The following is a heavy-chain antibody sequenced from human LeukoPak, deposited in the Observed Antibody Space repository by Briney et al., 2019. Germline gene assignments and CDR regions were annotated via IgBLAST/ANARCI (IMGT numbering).Heavy chain of an antibody. Sequence: GGPLRLSCAASGFTFSSYGMHWVRQAPGKGLEWVAVISYDGSNKYYADSVKGRFTISRDNSKNTLYLQMNSLRAEDTAVYYCARMVRGVIVDFDYWGEGTLVTVSS. V-gene: IGHV3-30*03. CDR1: GFTFSSYG. D-gene: IGHD3-10*01. J-gene: IGHJ4*02. CDR3: ARMVRGVIVDFDY. CDR2: ISYDGSNK.